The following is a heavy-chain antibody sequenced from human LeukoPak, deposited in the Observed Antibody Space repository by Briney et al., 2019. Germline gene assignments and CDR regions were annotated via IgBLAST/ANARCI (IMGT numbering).Heavy chain of an antibody. CDR2: IWHDGSND. CDR3: AKVTGDYYDTSGAFDY. Sequence: QPGRSLLLSCAASGFIFSSYGMHWVRQAPGKGLEWGARIWHDGSNDDYADSVKGRFTISRDNSKNTLYLRMNSLKAEDTAIYYCAKVTGDYYDTSGAFDYWGQGTLVTVSS. J-gene: IGHJ4*02. V-gene: IGHV3-33*06. D-gene: IGHD3-22*01. CDR1: GFIFSSYG.